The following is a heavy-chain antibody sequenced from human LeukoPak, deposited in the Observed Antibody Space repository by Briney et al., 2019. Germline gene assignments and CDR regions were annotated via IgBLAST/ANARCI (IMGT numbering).Heavy chain of an antibody. V-gene: IGHV1-18*01. CDR1: GYTFTDFG. CDR2: ISVYNGNI. D-gene: IGHD2-15*01. J-gene: IGHJ5*02. Sequence: GSVTVSCKASGYTFTDFGISWVRQAPGQELEWMGWISVYNGNINYAENLQGRVTMTTDTSTNTAYMGLRSLKSDDTAVYYCTRDCSGGSCYLVPSRFDPWGQGTLVTVSS. CDR3: TRDCSGGSCYLVPSRFDP.